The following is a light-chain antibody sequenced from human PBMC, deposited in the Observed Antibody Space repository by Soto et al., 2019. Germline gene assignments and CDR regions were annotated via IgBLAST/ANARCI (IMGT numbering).Light chain of an antibody. CDR3: QQYGSSPLFT. Sequence: EIVLTQSPGTLSLSPGERATLSCRASQSVSSSYLAWYQQKPGQAPSLLIYGASSRATGIPDKFSGNGSGTDFTLTISRLEPEDFAVYYCQQYGSSPLFTFGPGTKVDIK. CDR2: GAS. J-gene: IGKJ3*01. CDR1: QSVSSSY. V-gene: IGKV3-20*01.